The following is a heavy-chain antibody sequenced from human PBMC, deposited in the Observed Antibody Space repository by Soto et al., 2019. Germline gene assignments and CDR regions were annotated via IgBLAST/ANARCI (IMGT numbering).Heavy chain of an antibody. CDR3: ARRGGITIFGVVVMGAFDI. V-gene: IGHV4-39*01. D-gene: IGHD3-3*01. CDR2: IFYSGGT. J-gene: IGHJ3*02. Sequence: PSETQCVTCTVAGGYIISSAGYWGWISKPPGKGLEWIGNIFYSGGTYYNPSLMSRVTISVDTSKNQFSLKLTSVTATDSAVYYCARRGGITIFGVVVMGAFDIWGQGTMVTVSS. CDR1: GGYIISSAGY.